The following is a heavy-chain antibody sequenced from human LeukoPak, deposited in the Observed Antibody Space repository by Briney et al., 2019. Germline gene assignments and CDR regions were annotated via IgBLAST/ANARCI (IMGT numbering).Heavy chain of an antibody. V-gene: IGHV3-7*03. D-gene: IGHD5-18*01. Sequence: PGGSLRLSCAASGFTFSSFWMNWVRQAPGKGLEWVANIKQDGSEGNYVDSVKGRSTISRDNAKNSLFLQMNSLRVEDTAVYYCARGGTRGYSPVDYWGQGILVTVSS. J-gene: IGHJ4*02. CDR3: ARGGTRGYSPVDY. CDR1: GFTFSSFW. CDR2: IKQDGSEG.